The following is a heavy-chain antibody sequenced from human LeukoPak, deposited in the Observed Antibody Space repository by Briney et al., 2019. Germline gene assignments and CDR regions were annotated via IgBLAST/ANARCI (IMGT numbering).Heavy chain of an antibody. CDR1: GGSISSHY. Sequence: PSETLSLTCTVSGGSISSHYWSWIRQPPGKGLEWIGYIYYSGSTNYNPSLKSRVTISVDTSKNQFSLKLTSVTAADTAVYYCARGVLHTPGFYGYWFDSWGQGTLVTVSS. CDR2: IYYSGST. J-gene: IGHJ5*01. CDR3: ARGVLHTPGFYGYWFDS. V-gene: IGHV4-59*08. D-gene: IGHD3-10*01.